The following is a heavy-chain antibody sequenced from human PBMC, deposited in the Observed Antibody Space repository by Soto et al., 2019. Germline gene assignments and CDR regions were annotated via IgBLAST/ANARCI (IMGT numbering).Heavy chain of an antibody. Sequence: LSLTCAVSGGSISSSNWWSWVRQPPGKGLEWIGEIYHSGCTNYNPSLKSRVTISVDKSKNQFSLKLSSVTAADTAVYYCAGGGYPGYCSGGSCYYFYGMDVWGQGTTVTVSS. J-gene: IGHJ6*02. CDR3: AGGGYPGYCSGGSCYYFYGMDV. CDR1: GGSISSSNW. V-gene: IGHV4-4*02. CDR2: IYHSGCT. D-gene: IGHD2-15*01.